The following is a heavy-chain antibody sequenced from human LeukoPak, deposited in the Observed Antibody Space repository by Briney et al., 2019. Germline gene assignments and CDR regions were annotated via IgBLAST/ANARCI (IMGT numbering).Heavy chain of an antibody. J-gene: IGHJ4*02. CDR2: ISGRTGGT. CDR1: GFTFNTNA. Sequence: GGSLRLSCAASGFTFNTNAMSWVRQAPGKGLEWVSAISGRTGGTYYADSVKGRFTISRDNSKSTLYLQMDSLRAEDTAVYYCAKYLPNQLLKDWGQGTLVTVSS. D-gene: IGHD2-2*01. CDR3: AKYLPNQLLKD. V-gene: IGHV3-23*01.